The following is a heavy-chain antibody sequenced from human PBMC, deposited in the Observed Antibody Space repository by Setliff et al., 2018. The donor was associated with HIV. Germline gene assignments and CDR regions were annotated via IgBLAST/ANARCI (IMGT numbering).Heavy chain of an antibody. CDR3: ARDFGGYCSSMSCPGLFDP. CDR2: ISAYNGYT. D-gene: IGHD2-2*01. J-gene: IGHJ5*02. Sequence: GASVKVSCKASGYTFSNYAIIWVRQAPGQGLEWMGWISAYNGYTNYAQNLQGRVTMTTDTSTSTAYMELRSLRSDDTAVYYCARDFGGYCSSMSCPGLFDPWGQGTLVTVSS. CDR1: GYTFSNYA. V-gene: IGHV1-18*01.